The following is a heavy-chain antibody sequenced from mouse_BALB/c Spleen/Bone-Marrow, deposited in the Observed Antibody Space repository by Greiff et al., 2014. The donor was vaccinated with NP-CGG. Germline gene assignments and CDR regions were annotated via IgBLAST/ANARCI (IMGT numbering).Heavy chain of an antibody. CDR2: FWPGDGDT. CDR3: ARGDFSYYDYVMDY. J-gene: IGHJ4*01. D-gene: IGHD2-10*01. CDR1: GYAFSSYW. Sequence: VQLVESGAELVRPGSSVKISCKASGYAFSSYWMNWVKQRPGQSLEWLGQFWPGDGDTNYNEEFKGKATLTADKSSSTAYMQLSSLTSDDSAVYFCARGDFSYYDYVMDYWGQGTSVTVSS. V-gene: IGHV1-80*01.